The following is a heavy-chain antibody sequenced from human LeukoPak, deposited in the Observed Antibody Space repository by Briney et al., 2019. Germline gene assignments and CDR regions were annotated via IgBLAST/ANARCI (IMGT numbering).Heavy chain of an antibody. CDR2: ISYDGSNK. V-gene: IGHV3-30*04. J-gene: IGHJ4*02. CDR3: ARGLRKSIAAAVVY. CDR1: GFTFSSYA. Sequence: GRSLRLSRAASGFTFSSYAMHWVRQAPGKGLEWVAVISYDGSNKYYADSVKGRFTISRDNSKNTLYLQMNSLRAEDTAVYYCARGLRKSIAAAVVYWGQGTLVTVSS. D-gene: IGHD6-13*01.